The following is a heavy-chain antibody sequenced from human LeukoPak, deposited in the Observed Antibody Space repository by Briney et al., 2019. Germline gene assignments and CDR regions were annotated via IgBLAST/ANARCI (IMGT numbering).Heavy chain of an antibody. CDR2: ISGSGGST. Sequence: GGSLRLSCAASGFTFSSYAMSWVRQAPGKGLEWVSAISGSGGSTYYADSVKGRFTISRDNSKNTLYLQMNSLRAEDTAVYYCVRVFTIFGVVPFDAFDIWGQGTLVTVSS. V-gene: IGHV3-23*01. J-gene: IGHJ3*02. CDR3: VRVFTIFGVVPFDAFDI. D-gene: IGHD3-3*01. CDR1: GFTFSSYA.